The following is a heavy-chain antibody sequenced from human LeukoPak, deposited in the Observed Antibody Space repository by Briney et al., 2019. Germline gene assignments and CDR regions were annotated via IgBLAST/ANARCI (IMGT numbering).Heavy chain of an antibody. CDR3: ARGLYSSSWYVDY. CDR2: IYYSGST. V-gene: IGHV4-31*03. D-gene: IGHD6-13*01. Sequence: SETLSLTCTVSGGSISSGGYYWSWIRQHPGKGLEWIGYIYYSGSTYYNPSLKSRVTISVDTSKNQFSQKLSSVTAADTAVYYCARGLYSSSWYVDYWGQGTLVTVSS. J-gene: IGHJ4*02. CDR1: GGSISSGGYY.